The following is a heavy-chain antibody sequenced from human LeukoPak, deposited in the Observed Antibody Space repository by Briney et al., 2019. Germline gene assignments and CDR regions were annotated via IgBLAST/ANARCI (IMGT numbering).Heavy chain of an antibody. J-gene: IGHJ4*02. Sequence: GGSLSLSCAVSGLTPSSNEMNWVRRAPGKGRECLSYFSRVPGTTYYADSVEGRFTFSGDDAENSFYLEMNSLTDDDTAVYYWARDALAGQLDYWGPGTLVTVSS. V-gene: IGHV3-48*03. CDR2: FSRVPGTT. D-gene: IGHD6-19*01. CDR1: GLTPSSNE. CDR3: ARDALAGQLDY.